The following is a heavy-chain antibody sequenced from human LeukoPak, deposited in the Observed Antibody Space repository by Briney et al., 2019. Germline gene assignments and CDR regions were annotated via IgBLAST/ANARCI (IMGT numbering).Heavy chain of an antibody. Sequence: ASVKVSCKASGYTFTSYYMHWVRQAPGQGLEWMGWINPNSGGTNYAQKFQGRVTMTRDTSISTAYMELSRLRSDGTAVYYCASTTLQWLVRVDYYYYMDVWGKGTTVTIS. CDR3: ASTTLQWLVRVDYYYYMDV. V-gene: IGHV1-2*02. CDR2: INPNSGGT. J-gene: IGHJ6*03. CDR1: GYTFTSYY. D-gene: IGHD6-19*01.